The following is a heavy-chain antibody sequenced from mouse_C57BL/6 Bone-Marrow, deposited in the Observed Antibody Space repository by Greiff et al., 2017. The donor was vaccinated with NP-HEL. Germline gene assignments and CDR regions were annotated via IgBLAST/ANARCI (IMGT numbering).Heavy chain of an antibody. D-gene: IGHD1-1*01. J-gene: IGHJ3*01. Sequence: EVKLMESGGDLVKPGGSLKLSCAASGFTFSSYGMSWVRQTPDKRLEWVATISSGGSYTYYPDSVKGRFTISRDNAKNTLYLQMSSLKSEDTAMYYCARPLLYYYGSSCWFAYWGQGTLVTVSA. CDR1: GFTFSSYG. CDR3: ARPLLYYYGSSCWFAY. V-gene: IGHV5-6*01. CDR2: ISSGGSYT.